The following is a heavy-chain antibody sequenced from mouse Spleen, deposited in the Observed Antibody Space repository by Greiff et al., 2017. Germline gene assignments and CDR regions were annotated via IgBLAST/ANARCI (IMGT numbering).Heavy chain of an antibody. CDR2: IYPSDSET. J-gene: IGHJ3*01. D-gene: IGHD2-3*01. Sequence: VQLQQPGAELVRPGSSVKLSCKASGYTFTSYWMDWVKQRPGQGLEWIGNIYPSDSETHYNQKFKDKATLTVDKSSSTAYMQLSSLTSEDSAVYYCARWSYDGSAYWGQGTLVTVSA. CDR1: GYTFTSYW. CDR3: ARWSYDGSAY. V-gene: IGHV1-61*01.